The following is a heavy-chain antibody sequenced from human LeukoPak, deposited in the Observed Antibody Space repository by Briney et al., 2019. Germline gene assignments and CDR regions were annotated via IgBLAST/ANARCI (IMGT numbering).Heavy chain of an antibody. CDR1: GFTVSNNY. CDR3: AREEGYSGDY. J-gene: IGHJ4*02. V-gene: IGHV3-53*01. Sequence: GGSLRLSCAASGFTVSNNYMSWVRQAPGRGLEWVSLIYSDGTTYYADSVKGRFTISRDNSKNTLYLQMNSLRAEDTAVYYCAREEGYSGDYWGQGTLVTVSS. D-gene: IGHD2-15*01. CDR2: IYSDGTT.